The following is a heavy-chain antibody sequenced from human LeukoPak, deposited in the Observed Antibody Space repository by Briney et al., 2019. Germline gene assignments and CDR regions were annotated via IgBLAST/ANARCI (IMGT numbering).Heavy chain of an antibody. D-gene: IGHD2-15*01. J-gene: IGHJ6*03. Sequence: SETLSLTCGVSGDSIRGYYWYWIRQPPGRGLEWIGYIHSSGATNYDPSLEGRVTVSLGTSHLSLQLNSVTAADTAIYYCARGRTWVFGYVVPYYYYIDVWGRGTTVTVS. CDR2: IHSSGAT. V-gene: IGHV4-59*01. CDR1: GDSIRGYY. CDR3: ARGRTWVFGYVVPYYYYIDV.